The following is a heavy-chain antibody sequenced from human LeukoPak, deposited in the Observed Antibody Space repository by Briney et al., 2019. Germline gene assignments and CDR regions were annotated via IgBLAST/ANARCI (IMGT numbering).Heavy chain of an antibody. D-gene: IGHD3-10*01. J-gene: IGHJ4*02. V-gene: IGHV3-23*01. CDR3: AKEGARTSGYFDY. CDR1: GFTFSSYA. CDR2: ISGSGGST. Sequence: PGASLRLSCAASGFTFSSYAMSWVRQAPGKGLEWVSAISGSGGSTYYADSMKGRFTISRDNSKNTLYLRMNSLRAEDTAVYYCAKEGARTSGYFDYWGQGTLVTVSS.